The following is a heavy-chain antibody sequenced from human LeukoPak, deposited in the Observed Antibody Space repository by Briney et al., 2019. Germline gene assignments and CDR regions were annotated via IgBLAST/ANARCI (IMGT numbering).Heavy chain of an antibody. CDR2: ISSGGSNI. D-gene: IGHD3-9*01. J-gene: IGHJ4*02. Sequence: QPGGSLRLPCAASGFTFSSSWMSWLRQAPGRGLEWVSYISSGGSNIYYADSVKGRFTISRNNAQNSLYLQMNSLRAEDTAVYYCARASRRHFDWYTPFDYWGQGTLVTVSS. CDR3: ARASRRHFDWYTPFDY. V-gene: IGHV3-48*04. CDR1: GFTFSSSW.